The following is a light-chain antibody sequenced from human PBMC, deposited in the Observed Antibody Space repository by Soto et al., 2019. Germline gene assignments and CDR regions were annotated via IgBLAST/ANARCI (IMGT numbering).Light chain of an antibody. J-gene: IGLJ1*01. CDR3: AAWDDGLNGSV. V-gene: IGLV1-44*01. CDR1: SPNIGRNT. Sequence: SAPTQPPPASWAPRARGTHSFFGNSPNIGRNTVNWYQQVPGTAPKLLIYNNNQRPSGVPDRFSGSKSGTSASLAIIGLQSEDEADYYCAAWDDGLNGSVFGAGTKVTVL. CDR2: NNN.